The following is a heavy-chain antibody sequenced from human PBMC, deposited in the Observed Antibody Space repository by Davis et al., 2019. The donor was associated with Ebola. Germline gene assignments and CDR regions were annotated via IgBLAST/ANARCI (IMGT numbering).Heavy chain of an antibody. CDR3: ARGPLWFGELTRYYFAY. V-gene: IGHV3-30-3*01. D-gene: IGHD3-10*01. J-gene: IGHJ4*02. CDR1: GFTFSSYA. CDR2: ISYDGSKK. Sequence: GESLKISCAASGFTFSSYAMHWVRQAPGKGLEWVAVISYDGSKKYYADSVKGRFTISRDNSKNTLYLQMNSLRAEDTAVYYCARGPLWFGELTRYYFAYWGQGTLVTVSS.